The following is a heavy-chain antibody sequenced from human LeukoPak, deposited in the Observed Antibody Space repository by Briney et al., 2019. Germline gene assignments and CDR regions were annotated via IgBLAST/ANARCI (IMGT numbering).Heavy chain of an antibody. CDR1: GFTFSSYG. V-gene: IGHV3-30*02. J-gene: IGHJ4*02. CDR2: IRYDGSNK. D-gene: IGHD6-6*01. Sequence: GGSLRLSCAASGFTFSSYGMHWVRQAPGKGLEWVAFIRYDGSNKYYADSVKGRFTISRDNSKNTLYLQMNSLRAEDTAVYYCAKDLYSSSADLDYWGQGTLVTVSS. CDR3: AKDLYSSSADLDY.